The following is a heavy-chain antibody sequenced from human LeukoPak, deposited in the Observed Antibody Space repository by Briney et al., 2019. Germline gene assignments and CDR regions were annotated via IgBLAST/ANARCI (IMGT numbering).Heavy chain of an antibody. CDR3: ARGQVDTAMEGENWFDP. CDR1: GGSFSGYY. V-gene: IGHV4-34*01. J-gene: IGHJ5*02. D-gene: IGHD5-18*01. CDR2: INHSGST. Sequence: SETLSLTCAVYGGSFSGYYWSWIRQPPGKGLEWIGEINHSGSTNYNPSLKSRVTISVDTSKNQFSLKLSSVTAADTAVYYCARGQVDTAMEGENWFDPWGQGTLVTVSS.